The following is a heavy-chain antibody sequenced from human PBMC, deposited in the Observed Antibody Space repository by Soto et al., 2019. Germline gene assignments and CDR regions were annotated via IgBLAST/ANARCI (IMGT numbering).Heavy chain of an antibody. D-gene: IGHD3-9*01. Sequence: ASVKVSCKASGYTFTSYYMHWVRQAPGQGLGWMGIINPSGGSTSYAQKFQGRVAMTRDTSTSTVYMELSSLRSEDTAVYYCARGYYDILTGYYTPFDYWGQGTLVTVSS. V-gene: IGHV1-46*01. J-gene: IGHJ4*02. CDR2: INPSGGST. CDR1: GYTFTSYY. CDR3: ARGYYDILTGYYTPFDY.